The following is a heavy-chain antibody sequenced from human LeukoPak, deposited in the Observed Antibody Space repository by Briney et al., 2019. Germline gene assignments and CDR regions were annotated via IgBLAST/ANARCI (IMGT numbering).Heavy chain of an antibody. CDR3: ARAFYPGYYSYMAV. D-gene: IGHD3-3*02. CDR2: IYYSGST. V-gene: IGHV4-59*01. Sequence: PSETLSLTCTVSGGSISPYYWSWIRQPPGKGLEWIGYIYYSGSTNYNPFLKSRVTISVDTSKNQFSLKLSSVTAADTAVYYCARAFYPGYYSYMAVWGKGTTVTVSS. J-gene: IGHJ6*03. CDR1: GGSISPYY.